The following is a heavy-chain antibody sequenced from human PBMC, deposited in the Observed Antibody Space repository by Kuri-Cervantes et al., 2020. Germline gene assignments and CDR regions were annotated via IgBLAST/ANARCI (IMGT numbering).Heavy chain of an antibody. CDR2: IYYSGYT. Sequence: SETLSLTCSVSGGSINNYFWNWIRQPPGKGLEWIGYIYYSGYTNYNPSLKSRVTTSVDTSKNQFSLKLSSVTAADTAVYYCARMRGYCSGGSCYLRYYYYMDVWGKGTTVTVSS. V-gene: IGHV4-59*12. J-gene: IGHJ6*03. D-gene: IGHD2-15*01. CDR3: ARMRGYCSGGSCYLRYYYYMDV. CDR1: GGSINNYF.